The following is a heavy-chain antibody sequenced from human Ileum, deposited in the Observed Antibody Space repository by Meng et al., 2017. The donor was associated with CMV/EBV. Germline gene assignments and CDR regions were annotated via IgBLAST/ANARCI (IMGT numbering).Heavy chain of an antibody. D-gene: IGHD6-19*01. Sequence: VHAQESGPGLVKPSQTLSLTCTVSGDSLSTGDYYWSWIRQPPGKGPEWIGYIYYSGSTLYNPSLKSPVTISLDKSKNQFSLRLRSVTAADTAVYFCAREGGGWYFDSWGQGTLVTVSS. CDR3: AREGGGWYFDS. J-gene: IGHJ4*02. V-gene: IGHV4-30-4*01. CDR2: IYYSGST. CDR1: GDSLSTGDYY.